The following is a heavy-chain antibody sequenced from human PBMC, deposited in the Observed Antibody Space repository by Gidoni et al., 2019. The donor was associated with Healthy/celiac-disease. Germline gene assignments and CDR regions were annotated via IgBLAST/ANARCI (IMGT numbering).Heavy chain of an antibody. CDR1: RFPFSSYW. CDR3: ARDFGGVAGSVLDY. Sequence: EAQLVESGGGLVQPGGSLTLSCAPPRFPFSSYWMSWVRQAAGKGLGWVANIKQDGSEKYYVDSVKGRFTISRDNAKNSLYLQMNSLRAEDTAVYYCARDFGGVAGSVLDYWGQGTLVTVSS. V-gene: IGHV3-7*03. D-gene: IGHD6-19*01. CDR2: IKQDGSEK. J-gene: IGHJ4*02.